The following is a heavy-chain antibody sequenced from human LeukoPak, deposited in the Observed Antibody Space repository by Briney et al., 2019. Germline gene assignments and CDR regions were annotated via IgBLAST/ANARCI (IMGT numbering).Heavy chain of an antibody. CDR2: IYYSGST. V-gene: IGHV4-31*03. D-gene: IGHD3-3*01. Sequence: PSQTLSLTCTVSGGSISSGAYYWSWIRQHPGKGLEWIGYIYYSGSTYYSPSPKSRVTISVDTSKNQFSLKLSSVTAADTAVYYCARGRVNWFDPWGQGTLVTVSS. J-gene: IGHJ5*02. CDR3: ARGRVNWFDP. CDR1: GGSISSGAYY.